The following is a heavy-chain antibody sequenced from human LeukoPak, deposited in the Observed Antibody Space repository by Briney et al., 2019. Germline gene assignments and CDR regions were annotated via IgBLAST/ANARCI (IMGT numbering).Heavy chain of an antibody. V-gene: IGHV3-7*03. CDR2: ITPAGSEK. Sequence: GGSLRLSCAASRFTFSTNWMGWVRQAPGKGLEWVASITPAGSEKYYANSMKGRFTISRDNAKNSLFLQMNSLRADDTGVYFCVSGGDSGYWGQGTLVTVSP. CDR1: RFTFSTNW. CDR3: VSGGDSGY. J-gene: IGHJ4*02. D-gene: IGHD2-21*02.